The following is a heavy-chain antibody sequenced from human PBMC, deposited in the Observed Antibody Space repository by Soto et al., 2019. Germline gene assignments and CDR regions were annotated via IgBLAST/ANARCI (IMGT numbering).Heavy chain of an antibody. D-gene: IGHD6-19*01. J-gene: IGHJ5*02. CDR3: ARGPWQSPHCFDP. CDR2: IGHDGIGT. CDR1: GFPFTSYA. V-gene: IGHV3-23*01. Sequence: EVQVLESGGGLVQPGGSLRLSCAASGFPFTSYAMSWVRQAPGKGLEWVSCIGHDGIGTYYTESVRGRFIISRDDSKNTVYLQMNSLRADDTAIYYCARGPWQSPHCFDPWGQGTLVTVSS.